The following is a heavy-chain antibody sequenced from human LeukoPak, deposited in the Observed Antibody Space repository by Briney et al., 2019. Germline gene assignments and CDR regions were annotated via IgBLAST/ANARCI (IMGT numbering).Heavy chain of an antibody. Sequence: GRSLRLSCAASGFTFSSYAMHWVRQAPGKGLEWVAVISYDGSNKYYADSVKGRFTISRDNSKNTLYLQMNSLRSEDTAVYYCARVDPRYSNDYWGQGTLVTVSS. D-gene: IGHD2-21*01. V-gene: IGHV3-30-3*01. CDR2: ISYDGSNK. CDR3: ARVDPRYSNDY. J-gene: IGHJ4*02. CDR1: GFTFSSYA.